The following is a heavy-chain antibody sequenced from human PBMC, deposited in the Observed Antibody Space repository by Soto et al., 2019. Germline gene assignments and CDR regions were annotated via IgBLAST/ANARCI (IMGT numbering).Heavy chain of an antibody. J-gene: IGHJ6*02. V-gene: IGHV1-2*04. D-gene: IGHD6-13*01. CDR3: ARDLGRDSSSWYTPMRYYYYGMDV. CDR2: INPNSGGT. Sequence: ASVKVSCKASGYTFTGYYMHWVRQAPGQGLEWMGWINPNSGGTNYAQKFQGWVTMTRDTSISTAYMELGRLRSDDTAVYYCARDLGRDSSSWYTPMRYYYYGMDVWGQGTTVTVSS. CDR1: GYTFTGYY.